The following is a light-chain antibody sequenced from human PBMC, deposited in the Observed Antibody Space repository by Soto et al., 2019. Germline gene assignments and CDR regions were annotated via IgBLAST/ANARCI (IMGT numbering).Light chain of an antibody. CDR3: QQGYSRPRT. Sequence: DIQLTQSPSSRSASVGDRVTITCRASQSISTSLNWYQQKPGKAPNLLIFTSSNLESGVPSRFSGSGSGTDFTLTISSLQPEDFATYFCQQGYSRPRTFGQGTKVDI. V-gene: IGKV1-39*01. J-gene: IGKJ1*01. CDR2: TSS. CDR1: QSISTS.